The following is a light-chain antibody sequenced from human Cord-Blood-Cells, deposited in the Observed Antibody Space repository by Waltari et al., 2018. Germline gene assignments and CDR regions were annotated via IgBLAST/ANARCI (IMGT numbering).Light chain of an antibody. CDR3: QQYNNWPYT. CDR1: QSVSSN. CDR2: GAS. J-gene: IGKJ2*01. Sequence: EIVMTQSPATLSVSPGERATLSCRASQSVSSNLACYQQKPGQAPRLLIYGASTRATGIPARFSGSGSGTEFTLTISSLQSEDFAVYYRQQYNNWPYTFGQGTKLEIK. V-gene: IGKV3-15*01.